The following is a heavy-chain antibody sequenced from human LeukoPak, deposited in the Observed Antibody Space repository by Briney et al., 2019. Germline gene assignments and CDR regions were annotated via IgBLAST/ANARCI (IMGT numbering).Heavy chain of an antibody. J-gene: IGHJ4*02. CDR2: INPNSGGT. V-gene: IGHV1-2*02. D-gene: IGHD4/OR15-4a*01. Sequence: ASVKVSCKASGYTFTGYYMHWVRQAPGQGLEWMGWINPNSGGTNYAQKFQGRVTMTRDTSISRAYMELSRLRSDDTAVYYCAREATMATNQFDYWGQGTLVTASS. CDR3: AREATMATNQFDY. CDR1: GYTFTGYY.